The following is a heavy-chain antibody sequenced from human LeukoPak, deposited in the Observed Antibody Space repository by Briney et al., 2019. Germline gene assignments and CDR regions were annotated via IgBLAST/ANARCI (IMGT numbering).Heavy chain of an antibody. D-gene: IGHD3-10*01. CDR3: ARGIYGSGSYWQP. V-gene: IGHV4-34*01. J-gene: IGHJ5*02. CDR1: GGSFSGYY. Sequence: PSETLSLTCAVYGGSFSGYYWSWIRQPPGKGLEWIGEINHSGSTNYNPSLKSRVTISVDTSKNQFSLKLSSVTDADTAVYYCARGIYGSGSYWQPWGQGTLVTVSS. CDR2: INHSGST.